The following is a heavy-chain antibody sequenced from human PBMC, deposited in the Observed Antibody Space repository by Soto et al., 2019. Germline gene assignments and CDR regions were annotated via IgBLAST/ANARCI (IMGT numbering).Heavy chain of an antibody. J-gene: IGHJ5*02. CDR3: ARFSPPRKSYDSNPGWFDP. V-gene: IGHV4-59*01. D-gene: IGHD3-22*01. CDR1: GGPLNSYY. CDR2: VSSTGST. Sequence: SETLSLTCTVSGGPLNSYYWTWIRQSPGKGLEWIGYVSSTGSTNYNPSLKSRVILSLDTSTSEVSLSLTSVTAADAAVYFCARFSPPRKSYDSNPGWFDPWGQGIMVTVSS.